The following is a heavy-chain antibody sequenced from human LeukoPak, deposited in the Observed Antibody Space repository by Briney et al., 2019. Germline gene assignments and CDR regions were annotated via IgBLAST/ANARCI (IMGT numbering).Heavy chain of an antibody. CDR3: ARDIQLERNGLGAFDI. CDR1: GFTFSSYS. V-gene: IGHV3-21*01. CDR2: ISSSSRYT. J-gene: IGHJ3*02. Sequence: PGGSLRLSCTASGFTFSSYSMNWVRQAPGKGLEWVSSISSSSRYTYYADSVKGRFTISRDNGKNSLYLQMNSLRAEDTAVYYCARDIQLERNGLGAFDIWGQGTMVTVSS. D-gene: IGHD1-1*01.